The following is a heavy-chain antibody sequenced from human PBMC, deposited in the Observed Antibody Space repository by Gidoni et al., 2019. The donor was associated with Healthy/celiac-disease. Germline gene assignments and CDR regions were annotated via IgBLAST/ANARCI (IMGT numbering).Heavy chain of an antibody. CDR1: GFTFSSYG. D-gene: IGHD3-10*01. CDR3: ARDLIIGLWFGEFNYYYYGMDV. CDR2: IWYDGSNK. J-gene: IGHJ6*02. V-gene: IGHV3-33*01. Sequence: QVQLVESGGGVVQPGRSLRLSCAASGFTFSSYGMHWVRQAPGKGLEWVAVIWYDGSNKYYADSVKGRFTISRDNSKNTLYLQMNSLRAEDTAVYYCARDLIIGLWFGEFNYYYYGMDVWGQGTTVTVSS.